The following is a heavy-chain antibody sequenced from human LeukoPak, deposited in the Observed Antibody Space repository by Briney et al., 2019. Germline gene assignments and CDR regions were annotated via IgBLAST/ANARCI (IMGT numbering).Heavy chain of an antibody. V-gene: IGHV4-31*03. J-gene: IGHJ5*02. Sequence: PSQTLSLTCTVSGGSMSSGGYYWSWIRQHPGKGLEWIGYIYYSGSTYYNPSLKSRVTISVDTSKNQFSLKLSSMTAAYTAVYYCARDRASSGTSINWSYPWGQGTLVTVSS. CDR2: IYYSGST. CDR3: ARDRASSGTSINWSYP. CDR1: GGSMSSGGYY. D-gene: IGHD1-14*01.